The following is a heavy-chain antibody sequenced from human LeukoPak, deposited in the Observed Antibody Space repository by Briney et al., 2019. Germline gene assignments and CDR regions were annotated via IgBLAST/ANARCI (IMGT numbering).Heavy chain of an antibody. Sequence: GGSLRLSXAASGFTFDDYGMSWVRQAPGKGMEWVSDINWNGGSTGYADSVKGRFTISRDNAKNSLYLQMNSLRAEDTALYYCARLIVVVPAAIGYFDYWGQGTLVTVSS. D-gene: IGHD2-2*02. J-gene: IGHJ4*02. CDR3: ARLIVVVPAAIGYFDY. CDR1: GFTFDDYG. CDR2: INWNGGST. V-gene: IGHV3-20*04.